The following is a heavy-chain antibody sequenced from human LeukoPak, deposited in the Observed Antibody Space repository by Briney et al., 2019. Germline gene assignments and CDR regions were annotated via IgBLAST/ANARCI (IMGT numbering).Heavy chain of an antibody. D-gene: IGHD3-22*01. V-gene: IGHV4-38-2*02. CDR3: VRITMIVLRVGYMDV. Sequence: SETLSLTCTVSGYSISSGYYWGWIRQPPGKGLEWIGSIYHSGSTYYNPSLKSRVNISVDTSKNQFSLKLSSVTAADTAVYYCVRITMIVLRVGYMDVWGKGTTVTVSS. CDR2: IYHSGST. J-gene: IGHJ6*03. CDR1: GYSISSGYY.